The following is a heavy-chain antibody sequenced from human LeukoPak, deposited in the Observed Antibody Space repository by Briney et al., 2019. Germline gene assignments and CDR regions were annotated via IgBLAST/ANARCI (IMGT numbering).Heavy chain of an antibody. CDR2: IYYNGDT. J-gene: IGHJ5*02. CDR3: VRGPYGSSISNWFDP. V-gene: IGHV4-59*01. Sequence: PSETLSLTCSVSGGSITGYSWSWIRQTPGKGLEWIGYIYYNGDTHYNPSLNSRLSMPVDTPNKQFSLNLRSVTAADTAVYYCVRGPYGSSISNWFDPWGQGLLVTVSS. CDR1: GGSITGYS. D-gene: IGHD3-10*01.